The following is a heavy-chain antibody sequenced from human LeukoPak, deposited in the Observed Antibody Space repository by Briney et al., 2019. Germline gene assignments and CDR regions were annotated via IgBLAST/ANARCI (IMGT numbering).Heavy chain of an antibody. D-gene: IGHD3-10*01. V-gene: IGHV3-66*01. J-gene: IGHJ4*02. CDR1: GFTVSSNY. CDR2: IYSGGST. Sequence: PGRSLRLSCAASGFTVSSNYMSWVRQAPGKGLEWVSVIYSGGSTYYADSVKGRFTISRDNSKNTLYLQMNSLRAEDTAVYYCARGPSPYYYGPLWGQGTLVTVSS. CDR3: ARGPSPYYYGPL.